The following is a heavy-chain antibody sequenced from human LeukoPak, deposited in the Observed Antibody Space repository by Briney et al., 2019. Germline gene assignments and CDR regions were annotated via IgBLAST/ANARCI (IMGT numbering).Heavy chain of an antibody. V-gene: IGHV1-3*01. D-gene: IGHD4-17*01. CDR2: INAGNGNT. CDR1: GYTFTSYA. J-gene: IGHJ5*02. Sequence: GASLKVSCKSSGYTFTSYAMHWGRQAPGQRLEWMGWINAGNGNTKYSQKFQGRVTITRDTSASTAYMELSSLRSEDTAVYYCARDKWSTTVTSYWFDPWGQGTLVTVSS. CDR3: ARDKWSTTVTSYWFDP.